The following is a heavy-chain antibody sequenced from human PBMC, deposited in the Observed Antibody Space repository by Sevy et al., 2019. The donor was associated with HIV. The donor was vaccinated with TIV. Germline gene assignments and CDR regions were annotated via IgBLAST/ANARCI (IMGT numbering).Heavy chain of an antibody. CDR2: ITSSSSTI. CDR1: GFTFSNFE. V-gene: IGHV3-48*03. J-gene: IGHJ4*02. D-gene: IGHD3-22*01. CDR3: ARATYYYDSSGPYYFDY. Sequence: GGSLRLSCAASGFTFSNFEMNWVRQAPGKGLEWIPYITSSSSTIYYADSVQGRFTISRDNAKNSLFLQMNSLRAEDTAVYYCARATYYYDSSGPYYFDYWGQGTLVTVSS.